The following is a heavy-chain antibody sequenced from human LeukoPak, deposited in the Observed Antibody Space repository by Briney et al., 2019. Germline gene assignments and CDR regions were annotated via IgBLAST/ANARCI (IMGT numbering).Heavy chain of an antibody. V-gene: IGHV3-74*01. CDR2: VNSDGSTT. J-gene: IGHJ4*02. D-gene: IGHD2-15*01. CDR1: GFTFSTYW. CDR3: ARGLYCSGGSCYSRPFHY. Sequence: GGSLRLSCAASGFTFSTYWMHWVRQAPGKGLVWVSSVNSDGSTTTYADSVKGRFTISRDNAKNTLHLQMNSLRAEDTAVYYCARGLYCSGGSCYSRPFHYWGQGTLVTVSS.